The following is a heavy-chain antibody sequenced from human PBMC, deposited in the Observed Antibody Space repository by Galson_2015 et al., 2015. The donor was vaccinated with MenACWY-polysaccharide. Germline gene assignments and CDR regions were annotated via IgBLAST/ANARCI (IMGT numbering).Heavy chain of an antibody. J-gene: IGHJ4*02. CDR3: AREQWVLGDCINL. Sequence: SLRLSCAASGFTFSTFAMAWVRQAPGKGLEWVSLISGSGDTIDYADSVRGRFTISRDNSKNTLYLQMNSLRAEDTAVYFCAREQWVLGDCINLWGQGTLVTVSS. D-gene: IGHD3-22*01. CDR1: GFTFSTFA. V-gene: IGHV3-23*01. CDR2: ISGSGDTI.